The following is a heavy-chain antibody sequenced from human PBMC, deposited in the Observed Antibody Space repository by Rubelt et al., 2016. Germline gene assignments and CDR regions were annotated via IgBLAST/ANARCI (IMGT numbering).Heavy chain of an antibody. CDR2: LLPICGTA. Sequence: QVQLVQSGAEVKKPGSSVKVSCKASGGTFSSYAISWVRQAPGQGLDWMGGLLPICGTANYAQKGRGSVQITADKSTITSYMGRRGLRSEDTAAYYCATVVGGATTYLAYWGQGTLVTVSS. CDR3: ATVVGGATTYLAY. J-gene: IGHJ4*02. V-gene: IGHV1-69*06. D-gene: IGHD1-26*01. CDR1: GGTFSSYA.